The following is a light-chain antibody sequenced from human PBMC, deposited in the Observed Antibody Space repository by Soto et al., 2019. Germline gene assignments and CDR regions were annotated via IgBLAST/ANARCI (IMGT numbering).Light chain of an antibody. Sequence: QSALTQPASVSGSPGQSIAIYCTGTSSDVGAYKYVSWYQQHPGKAPKLIIYEVSYRPSGVSHRFSGSKSGNTASLTISGLQAEGESDYFFSSFPGGNSLVFGGGTKVTVL. V-gene: IGLV2-14*01. CDR3: SSFPGGNSLV. J-gene: IGLJ3*02. CDR2: EVS. CDR1: SSDVGAYKY.